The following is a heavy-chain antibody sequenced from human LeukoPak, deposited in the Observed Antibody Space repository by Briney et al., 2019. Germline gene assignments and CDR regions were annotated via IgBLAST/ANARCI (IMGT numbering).Heavy chain of an antibody. CDR2: IHHSGST. CDR1: GGSITSYD. D-gene: IGHD3-10*01. CDR3: ARHGGMVRGFFDAFDI. V-gene: IGHV4-59*08. J-gene: IGHJ3*02. Sequence: SETLSLTCTVSGGSITSYDWSWIRQPPGTGLEWIGYIHHSGSTNYNPSLKSRVTISRDTSKKQFSLKLTSVAAADTAVYYCARHGGMVRGFFDAFDIWGQGTVVTVSS.